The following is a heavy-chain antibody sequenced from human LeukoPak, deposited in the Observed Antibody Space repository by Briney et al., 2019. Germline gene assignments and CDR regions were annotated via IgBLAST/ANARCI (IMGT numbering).Heavy chain of an antibody. CDR1: GYTFTNLD. Sequence: ASVKVSCEASGYTFTNLDINWVRQATGQGLEWMGWMNPNNGITDHAQKFQGRVAMTRDTSTGTAYMELSSLTFEDTAVYYCARGIDAGVDCWGQGTLITVSS. D-gene: IGHD7-27*01. CDR2: MNPNNGIT. J-gene: IGHJ4*02. V-gene: IGHV1-8*01. CDR3: ARGIDAGVDC.